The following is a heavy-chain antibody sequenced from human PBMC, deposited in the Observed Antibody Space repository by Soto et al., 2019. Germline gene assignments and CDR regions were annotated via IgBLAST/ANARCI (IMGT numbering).Heavy chain of an antibody. D-gene: IGHD3-3*01. CDR1: GGSISNYY. J-gene: IGHJ4*02. CDR2: IDTSGST. V-gene: IGHV4-4*07. CDR3: ARGGQDFWSGLFAY. Sequence: SETLSLTCTVSGGSISNYYCNWIRQPAGKGLEWIGRIDTSGSTNYNPSLKSRVTMSVDTSKQEFSLKLSSVTAADTALYYCARGGQDFWSGLFAYRGRGALVTGSS.